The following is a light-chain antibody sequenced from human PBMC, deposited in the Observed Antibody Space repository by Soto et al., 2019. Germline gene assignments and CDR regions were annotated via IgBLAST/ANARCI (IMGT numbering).Light chain of an antibody. CDR3: QQNYNTPLT. CDR2: AVS. V-gene: IGKV1-39*01. Sequence: DIEMTQSPSSLSASVGDRVTITCRASQTISSYLNWYHQKPGKAPKLLIYAVSNLQSGVPSRFSVSGSGTDFNLTISSLQPEDFATYYCQQNYNTPLTFGPGTKVDIK. J-gene: IGKJ3*01. CDR1: QTISSY.